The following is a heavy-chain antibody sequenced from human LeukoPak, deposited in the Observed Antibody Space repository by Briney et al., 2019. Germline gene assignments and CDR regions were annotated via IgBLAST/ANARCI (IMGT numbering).Heavy chain of an antibody. J-gene: IGHJ6*03. CDR3: ARGDTATRYYYYYMDV. Sequence: DSVKGRFTISRDNSKNTLYLQMNSLRAEDTAVYYCARGDTATRYYYYYMDVWGKGTTVTVSS. D-gene: IGHD5-18*01. V-gene: IGHV3-30*07.